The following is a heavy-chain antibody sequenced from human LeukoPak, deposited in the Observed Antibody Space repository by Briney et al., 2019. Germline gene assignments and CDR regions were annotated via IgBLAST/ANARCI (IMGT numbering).Heavy chain of an antibody. J-gene: IGHJ1*01. CDR3: AKGDYGDYGILQH. Sequence: GGSLRLSCAASGFTFSSYSMNWVRQAPGKGLEWVSTISGSGGSTYYADSVKGRFTISRDNSKNTLYLQMNSLRAEDTAVYYCAKGDYGDYGILQHWGQGTLVTVSS. D-gene: IGHD4-17*01. V-gene: IGHV3-23*01. CDR1: GFTFSSYS. CDR2: ISGSGGST.